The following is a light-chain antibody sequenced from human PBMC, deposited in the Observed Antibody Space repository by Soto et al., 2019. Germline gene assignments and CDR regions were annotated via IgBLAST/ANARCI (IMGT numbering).Light chain of an antibody. J-gene: IGKJ1*01. V-gene: IGKV3-15*01. Sequence: ETVMTQSPATLSASPGERATLSCRARQSVNSNLAWYQQILGPAPRVLIYGASTRATGIPARFSGSGSGTEFILTISSLQSEDFAVYYCQEYNTWPWTFGQGTKVDI. CDR3: QEYNTWPWT. CDR2: GAS. CDR1: QSVNSN.